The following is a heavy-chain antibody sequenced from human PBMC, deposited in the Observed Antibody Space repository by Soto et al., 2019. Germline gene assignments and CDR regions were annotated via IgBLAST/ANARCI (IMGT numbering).Heavy chain of an antibody. Sequence: GASVKVSCKASGYTFTSYGISWVRQAPGQGLEWMGWISAYNGNTNYAQKLQGRVTMTTDTSTSTAYMELRSLRSDDTAVYYCARALFGLGDYYYGMDVWGQGTTVTVSS. CDR1: GYTFTSYG. D-gene: IGHD2-21*01. J-gene: IGHJ6*02. CDR3: ARALFGLGDYYYGMDV. CDR2: ISAYNGNT. V-gene: IGHV1-18*01.